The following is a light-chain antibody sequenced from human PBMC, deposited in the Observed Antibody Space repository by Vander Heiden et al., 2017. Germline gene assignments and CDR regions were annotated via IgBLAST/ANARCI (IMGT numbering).Light chain of an antibody. CDR3: CSYTSSSTLYV. CDR2: DVS. CDR1: SSDIGGYNY. J-gene: IGLJ1*01. V-gene: IGLV2-14*03. Sequence: QSALTQPVSVSGSPGQSTTISCTGSSSDIGGYNYVSWYQQHPGKAPKLMIHDVSDRPSGVSNRFSGSKSGNTASLTISGLQAEDEADYYCCSYTSSSTLYVFGTGTKVTVL.